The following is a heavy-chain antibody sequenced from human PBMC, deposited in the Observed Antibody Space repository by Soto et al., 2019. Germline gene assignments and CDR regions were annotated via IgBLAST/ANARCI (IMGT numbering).Heavy chain of an antibody. CDR1: GYTFTSYG. Sequence: ASVKVPCKASGYTFTSYGISWVRQAPGQGLEWMGWISAYNGNTNYAQKLQGRVTMTTDTSTSTAYMELRSLRSDDTAVYYCARAQNYYDSSGYLYYFDYWGQGTLVTVSS. CDR2: ISAYNGNT. J-gene: IGHJ4*02. V-gene: IGHV1-18*01. D-gene: IGHD3-22*01. CDR3: ARAQNYYDSSGYLYYFDY.